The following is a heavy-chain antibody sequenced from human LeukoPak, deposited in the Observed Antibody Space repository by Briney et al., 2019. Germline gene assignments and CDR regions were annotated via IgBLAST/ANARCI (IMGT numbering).Heavy chain of an antibody. CDR1: GFTFSSYG. D-gene: IGHD3-22*01. CDR2: IWYDGSNK. V-gene: IGHV3-33*01. Sequence: GGSLRLSCAASGFTFSSYGMNWVRQAPGKGLEWVAVIWYDGSNKYYADSVKGRFTISRDNSKNTLYLQMNSLRAEDTAVYYCARDLYYYDSSGYFNYYYYYGMDVWGQGTTVTVSS. J-gene: IGHJ6*02. CDR3: ARDLYYYDSSGYFNYYYYYGMDV.